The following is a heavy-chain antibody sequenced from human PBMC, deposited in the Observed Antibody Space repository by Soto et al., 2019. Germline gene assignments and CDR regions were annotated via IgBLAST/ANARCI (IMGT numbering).Heavy chain of an antibody. CDR2: TFNFDGSL. Sequence: EVQLVESGGGLVKPGGSLRLSCAASGFTLSSNSITWVRQAPGKGLEWVSFTFNFDGSLYYADSVKGRFAMSRDNAKNSVYLQMNSLRAEDTAVYYCAREEGYCGGGSCFRSAFEVWGQGTVVTVSS. CDR1: GFTLSSNS. D-gene: IGHD2-15*01. V-gene: IGHV3-21*06. CDR3: AREEGYCGGGSCFRSAFEV. J-gene: IGHJ3*01.